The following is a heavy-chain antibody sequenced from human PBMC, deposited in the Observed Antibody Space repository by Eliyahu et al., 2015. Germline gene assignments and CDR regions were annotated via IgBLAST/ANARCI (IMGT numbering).Heavy chain of an antibody. V-gene: IGHV3-49*04. CDR3: TRVMRRSPGAFDI. D-gene: IGHD6-25*01. J-gene: IGHJ3*02. CDR2: IRSKAYGGTT. Sequence: EVQLVESGGGLVQPGRSLRLSCTASGXTFGXYAMSWXRQAPGKGLEWVGFIRSKAYGGTTEYAASVKGRFTISRDDSKSIAYLQMNSLKTEDTAVYYCTRVMRRSPGAFDIWGQGTMVTVSS. CDR1: GXTFGXYA.